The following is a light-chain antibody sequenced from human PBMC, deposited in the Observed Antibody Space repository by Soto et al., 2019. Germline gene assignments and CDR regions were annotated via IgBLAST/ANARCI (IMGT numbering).Light chain of an antibody. CDR1: QSVSSNY. V-gene: IGKV3-20*01. J-gene: IGKJ2*01. CDR3: QQYGSSPRYT. CDR2: GAS. Sequence: EIVLTQSPGTLSLSPGERATLSCRASQSVSSNYLAWYQQKPGQAPRLLIYGASSRATGIPDRFSCSGSGTDFTLTISRLEPEDFAVYYCQQYGSSPRYTFGQGTKLEIK.